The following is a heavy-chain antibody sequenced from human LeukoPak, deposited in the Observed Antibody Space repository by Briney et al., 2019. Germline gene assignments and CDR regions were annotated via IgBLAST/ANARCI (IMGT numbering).Heavy chain of an antibody. CDR2: ISSSSGYI. CDR1: GFTFSSYS. D-gene: IGHD3-22*01. CDR3: ARDGPPYYYDSSGYTGYYYYGMDV. V-gene: IGHV3-21*01. J-gene: IGHJ6*02. Sequence: GGSQTLSCAPSGFTFSSYSMNWARQPPGKGRECVSSISSSSGYINYAASVKGRFTISRDNGTNSLYLQMNSLRGEDTAVYYCARDGPPYYYDSSGYTGYYYYGMDVWGQGTTVTVSS.